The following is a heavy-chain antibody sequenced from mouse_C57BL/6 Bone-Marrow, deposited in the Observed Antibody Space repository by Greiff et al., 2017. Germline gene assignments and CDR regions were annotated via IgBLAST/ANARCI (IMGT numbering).Heavy chain of an antibody. CDR1: GFTFSSYG. Sequence: DVQLVESGGDLVKPGGSLKLSCAASGFTFSSYGMSWVRQTPDKRLEWVATISSGGSYTYYPDSVKGRFTISRDNAKNTLYLQMSSLKSEDTAMYYCARHSYYAMDYWGQGTSVTVSS. J-gene: IGHJ4*01. CDR3: ARHSYYAMDY. V-gene: IGHV5-6*01. CDR2: ISSGGSYT.